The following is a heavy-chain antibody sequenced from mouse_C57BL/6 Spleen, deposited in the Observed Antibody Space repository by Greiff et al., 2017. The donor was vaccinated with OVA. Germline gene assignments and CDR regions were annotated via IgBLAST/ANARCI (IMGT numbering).Heavy chain of an antibody. CDR3: ARDNYDYDSYFDV. J-gene: IGHJ1*03. D-gene: IGHD2-4*01. V-gene: IGHV5-4*01. CDR2: ISDGGSYT. Sequence: EVQGVESGGGLVKPGGSLKLSCAASGFTFSSYAMSWVRQTPEQRLEWVATISDGGSYTYYPDNVKGRFTISRDNAKNNLYLQMSHLKSEDTAMYYCARDNYDYDSYFDVWGTGTTVTVSS. CDR1: GFTFSSYA.